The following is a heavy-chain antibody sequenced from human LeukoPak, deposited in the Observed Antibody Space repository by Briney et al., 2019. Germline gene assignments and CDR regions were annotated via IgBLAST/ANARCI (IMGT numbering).Heavy chain of an antibody. CDR1: GGSISSSSYY. CDR2: IYYSGST. J-gene: IGHJ6*03. D-gene: IGHD6-13*01. V-gene: IGHV4-39*07. CDR3: ARVPRSSISSSWYVPHYYYYMDV. Sequence: PSETLSLTCTVSGGSISSSSYYWGWIRQPPGKGLEWIGSIYYSGSTHYNPSLKSRVTISVDTSKNQFSLKLSSVTAADTAVYYCARVPRSSISSSWYVPHYYYYMDVWGKGTTVTVSS.